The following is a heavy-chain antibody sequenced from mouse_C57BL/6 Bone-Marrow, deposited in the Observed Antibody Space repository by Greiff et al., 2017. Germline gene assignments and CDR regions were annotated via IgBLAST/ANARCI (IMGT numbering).Heavy chain of an antibody. J-gene: IGHJ3*01. V-gene: IGHV1-64*01. Sequence: QVQLQQPGAELVKPGASVKLSCKASGYTFTSYCMHWVKQRPGQGLEWIGIIHPNSGSTNYNEKFKSKATLTVDKSSSTAYMQLSSLTSEDSAVYYCARGGVYCYGSSYPWFAYWGQGTLVTVSA. CDR2: IHPNSGST. D-gene: IGHD1-1*01. CDR3: ARGGVYCYGSSYPWFAY. CDR1: GYTFTSYC.